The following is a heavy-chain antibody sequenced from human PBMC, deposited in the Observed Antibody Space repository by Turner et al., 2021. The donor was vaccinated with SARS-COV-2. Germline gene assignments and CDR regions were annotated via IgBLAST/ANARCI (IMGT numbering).Heavy chain of an antibody. CDR1: GYTFTSYA. J-gene: IGHJ6*02. CDR2: INAGNGNT. D-gene: IGHD4-17*01. Sequence: QVQLVQSGAEVKKPGASVKVSCKASGYTFTSYAMHWVRQAPGQRLEWMGWINAGNGNTKYSQKFQGRVTITRDTSASTAYMELSSLRSEDTAVYYCARWNDYCGNGYYYYGMDVWGQGTTVTVSS. V-gene: IGHV1-3*01. CDR3: ARWNDYCGNGYYYYGMDV.